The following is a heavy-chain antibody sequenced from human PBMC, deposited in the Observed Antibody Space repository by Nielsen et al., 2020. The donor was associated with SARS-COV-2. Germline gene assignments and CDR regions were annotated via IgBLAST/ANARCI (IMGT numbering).Heavy chain of an antibody. V-gene: IGHV1-18*01. CDR2: ISAYNGNT. Sequence: VSVKVSCKASGYTFTSYGISWVRQAPGQGLEWMGWISAYNGNTNYAQKLQGRVTMTTDTSTSTAYMELRSLRSDDTAVYYCARVDDSSGYYLRNWFDPWGQGTLVTVSS. J-gene: IGHJ5*02. CDR1: GYTFTSYG. D-gene: IGHD3-22*01. CDR3: ARVDDSSGYYLRNWFDP.